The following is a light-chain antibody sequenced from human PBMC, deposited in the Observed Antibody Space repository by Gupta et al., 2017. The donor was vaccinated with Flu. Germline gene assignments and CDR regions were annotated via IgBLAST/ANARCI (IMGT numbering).Light chain of an antibody. CDR2: GAP. CDR1: QSVSSSY. J-gene: IGKJ1*01. V-gene: IGKV3-20*01. CDR3: QQYGSTPPRT. Sequence: IVLTQSPGTLSLSPGERATLSCRASQSVSSSYLAWYQQKPCQAPRLLIHGAPSRANAIPDRFRGSRSETDVTLTISRLDPEAFAVYYCQQYGSTPPRTFGEGTKVEIK.